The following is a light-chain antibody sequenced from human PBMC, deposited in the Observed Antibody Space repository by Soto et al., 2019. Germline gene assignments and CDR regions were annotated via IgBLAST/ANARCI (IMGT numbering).Light chain of an antibody. V-gene: IGKV3-20*01. CDR1: QSVCSRC. CDR2: GAS. CDR3: QHYGTTPWT. Sequence: ETVLTQSPGTLSLSPGERVTLSCRASQSVCSRCFAWYQQKPGQSPRLLIYGASTRATGIPDRFSGSGSGTDFTLTISRLEPDDFPVYYCQHYGTTPWTFGQGTKVGI. J-gene: IGKJ1*01.